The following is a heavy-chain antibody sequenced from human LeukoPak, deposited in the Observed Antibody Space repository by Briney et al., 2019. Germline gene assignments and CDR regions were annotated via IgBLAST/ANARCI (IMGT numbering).Heavy chain of an antibody. J-gene: IGHJ4*02. CDR2: IYSSGST. V-gene: IGHV4-59*08. D-gene: IGHD4-17*01. CDR1: GGSISSYY. CDR3: GSRRYGPFDF. Sequence: PSETLSLTCTVSGGSISSYYWSWIRQPPGKGLEWIGDIYSSGSTNYNPSLKGRVTISIDTSKNAFSLKLSRVTAAATAVYYCGSRRYGPFDFWGQGTLVTVSS.